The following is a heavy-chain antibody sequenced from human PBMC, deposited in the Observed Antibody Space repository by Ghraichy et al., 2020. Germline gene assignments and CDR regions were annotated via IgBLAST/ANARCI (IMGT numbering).Heavy chain of an antibody. CDR1: GGSISSYF. CDR2: VSDSGST. V-gene: IGHV4-59*01. Sequence: ETLSLTCTVSGGSISSYFWSWIRQPPGKGLEWIGYVSDSGSTNYNPSLKSRVTISVDTSKNQFSLKLNSVTAADTAVYYCARFLGGGLRYFDYWGQGTLVTVSS. D-gene: IGHD3-9*01. J-gene: IGHJ4*02. CDR3: ARFLGGGLRYFDY.